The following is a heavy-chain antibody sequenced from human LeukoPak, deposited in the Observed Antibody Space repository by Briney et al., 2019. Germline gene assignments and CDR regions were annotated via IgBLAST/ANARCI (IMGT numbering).Heavy chain of an antibody. V-gene: IGHV4-34*01. CDR3: ARGLSRRYYYDSSGYYFN. J-gene: IGHJ4*02. D-gene: IGHD3-22*01. CDR2: INHSGST. CDR1: GGSFSGYY. Sequence: PSETLSLICAVYGGSFSGYYWSWIRQPPGKGLEWIGEINHSGSTNYNPSLKSRVTKPVDTSKKQFSLTLSSVPAADTAVYYCARGLSRRYYYDSSGYYFNWGQGTLVTVSS.